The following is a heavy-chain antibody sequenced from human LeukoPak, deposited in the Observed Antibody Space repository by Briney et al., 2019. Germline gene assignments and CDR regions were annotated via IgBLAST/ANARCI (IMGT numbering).Heavy chain of an antibody. CDR2: ITNDGSST. D-gene: IGHD2-2*01. CDR1: GLTFSSHW. J-gene: IGHJ4*02. V-gene: IGHV3-74*01. Sequence: GGSLRLSCAASGLTFSSHWMHWVRQAPGKGLVWVSRITNDGSSTTYADSVKGRFTISRDNSKNTLYLQMNSLRAEDTAVYYCARDSTTPRYCSSTSCYGDYFDYWGQGTLVTVSS. CDR3: ARDSTTPRYCSSTSCYGDYFDY.